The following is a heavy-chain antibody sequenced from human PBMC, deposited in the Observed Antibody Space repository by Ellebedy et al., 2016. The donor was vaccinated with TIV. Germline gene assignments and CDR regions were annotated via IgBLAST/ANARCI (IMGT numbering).Heavy chain of an antibody. D-gene: IGHD3-16*01. CDR1: GFTFSTYD. CDR2: IGTAADT. CDR3: VRGSRTAGGIYYYNGMDV. V-gene: IGHV3-13*01. Sequence: GEFLKISCAASGFTFSTYDMHWVRHTTGKGLEWVSAIGTAADTFYSGSVKGRFTISRENAKNSLYLQMDSLRAGDTAVYYCVRGSRTAGGIYYYNGMDVWGQGTTVTVSS. J-gene: IGHJ6*02.